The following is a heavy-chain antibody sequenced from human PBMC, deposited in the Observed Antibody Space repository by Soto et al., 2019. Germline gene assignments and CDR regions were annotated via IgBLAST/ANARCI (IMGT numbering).Heavy chain of an antibody. V-gene: IGHV1-2*04. D-gene: IGHD3-3*01. CDR1: GYTFTGYY. CDR2: INPNSGGT. J-gene: IGHJ6*02. Sequence: ASVKVSCKASGYTFTGYYMHWVRQAPGQGLEWMGWINPNSGGTNYAQKFPGWVTMTRDTSISTAYMELSRLRPDDTAVYYCARSSPSTYDFWSGFWPYYYYGMDVWGQGTTVTVSS. CDR3: ARSSPSTYDFWSGFWPYYYYGMDV.